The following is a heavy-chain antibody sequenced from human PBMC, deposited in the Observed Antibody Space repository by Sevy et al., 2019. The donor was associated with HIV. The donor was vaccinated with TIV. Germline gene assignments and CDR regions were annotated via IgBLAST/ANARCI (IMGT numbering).Heavy chain of an antibody. CDR2: IKQDGSEK. CDR3: ARDPHCSSTSCYRSPVWGWFDP. V-gene: IGHV3-7*01. J-gene: IGHJ5*02. Sequence: GESLRLSCAASGFTFSSYWMSWVRQAPGKGLEWVANIKQDGSEKYYVDSVKGRFTISRDNAKNSLYLQMNSLRAEDTAVYYCARDPHCSSTSCYRSPVWGWFDPWGQGTLVTVSS. D-gene: IGHD2-2*02. CDR1: GFTFSSYW.